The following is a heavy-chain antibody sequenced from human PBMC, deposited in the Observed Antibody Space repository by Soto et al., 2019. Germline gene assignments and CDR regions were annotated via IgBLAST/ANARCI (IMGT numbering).Heavy chain of an antibody. D-gene: IGHD2-8*01. V-gene: IGHV3-21*01. J-gene: IGHJ6*02. CDR3: ARVQICEWWTNGVCYGYYYYGMDV. CDR1: GFTFSSYS. CDR2: ISSSSSYI. Sequence: GGSLRLSCAASGFTFSSYSMNWVRQAPGKGLEWVSSISSSSSYIYYADSVKGRFTISRDNAKNSLYLQMNSLRAEDTAVYYCARVQICEWWTNGVCYGYYYYGMDVWGQGTTVTVSS.